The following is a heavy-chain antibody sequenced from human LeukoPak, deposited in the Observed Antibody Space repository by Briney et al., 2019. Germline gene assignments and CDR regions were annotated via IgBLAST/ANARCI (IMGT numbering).Heavy chain of an antibody. D-gene: IGHD3-22*01. Sequence: PSETLSLTCTVSGGSISSGSYYWSWIRQPAGKGLEWIGRIYTSGSTYYNPSLKSRVTISVDTSKNQFSLKLSSVTAADTAVYYCARGVVVVIDYWGQGTLVTVSS. V-gene: IGHV4-61*02. CDR1: GGSISSGSYY. J-gene: IGHJ4*02. CDR2: IYTSGST. CDR3: ARGVVVVIDY.